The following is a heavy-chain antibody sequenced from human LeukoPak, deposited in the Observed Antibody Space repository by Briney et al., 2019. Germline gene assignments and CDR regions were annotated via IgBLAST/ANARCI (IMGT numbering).Heavy chain of an antibody. CDR3: ARYPYSDSGVWQAFDY. CDR1: GGFISSGSHY. Sequence: PSETLSLTCIVSGGFISSGSHYWGWIRQPPGKGLEWTGSMHYSGITYYNPSLTSRVTISVDTSKNQFSLRLTSVTAADTAVYYCARYPYSDSGVWQAFDYWGQGTLVTVSS. J-gene: IGHJ4*02. V-gene: IGHV4-39*01. D-gene: IGHD5-12*01. CDR2: MHYSGIT.